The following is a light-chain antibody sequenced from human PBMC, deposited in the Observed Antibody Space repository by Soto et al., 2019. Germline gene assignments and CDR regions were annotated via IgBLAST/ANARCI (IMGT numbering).Light chain of an antibody. CDR1: ESVSSN. J-gene: IGKJ1*01. Sequence: VMTQSPATLSVSPGERATLSCRASESVSSNLAWYQQRPGQAPRLLIYQTSIRAAGIPARFSASGSGTDFTLTISRLEPEDFAVYYCQQYGSSGTLGQGTKVDIK. V-gene: IGKV3-20*01. CDR2: QTS. CDR3: QQYGSSGT.